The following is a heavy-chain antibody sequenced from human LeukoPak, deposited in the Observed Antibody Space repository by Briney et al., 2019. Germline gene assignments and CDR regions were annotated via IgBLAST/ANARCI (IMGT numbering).Heavy chain of an antibody. D-gene: IGHD3-3*01. CDR1: GFTFSSYA. V-gene: IGHV3-23*01. Sequence: PGGSLRLSCAASGFTFSSYAMSWVRQAPGKGLEWVSAISGSGGSTYYADSVKGRFTISRDYSMNTLYLQMNSLRAEDTAVYYCAKESVLRFLEWLVPFDYWGQGTLVTVSS. CDR3: AKESVLRFLEWLVPFDY. J-gene: IGHJ4*02. CDR2: ISGSGGST.